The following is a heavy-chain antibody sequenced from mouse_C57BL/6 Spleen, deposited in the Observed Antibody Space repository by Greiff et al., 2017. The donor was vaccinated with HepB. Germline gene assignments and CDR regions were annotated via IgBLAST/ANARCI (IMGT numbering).Heavy chain of an antibody. V-gene: IGHV1-66*01. CDR1: GYSFTSYY. J-gene: IGHJ2*01. D-gene: IGHD4-1*02. Sequence: QVHVKQSGPELVKPGASVKISCKASGYSFTSYYIHWVKQRPGQGLEWIGWIYPGSGNTKYNEKFKGKATLTADTSSSTAYMQLSSLTSEDSAVYYCATTGGDYFDYWGQGTTLTVSS. CDR2: IYPGSGNT. CDR3: ATTGGDYFDY.